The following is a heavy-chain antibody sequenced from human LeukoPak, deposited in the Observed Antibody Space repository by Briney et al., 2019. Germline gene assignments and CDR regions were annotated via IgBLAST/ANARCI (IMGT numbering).Heavy chain of an antibody. D-gene: IGHD3-22*01. Sequence: GGSLRLSCAASGFTFSTSWMNWVRQAPGKGLEWVVSINPDGSEKYSVDSVEGRFTISRDNAKNSLFLQMNSLRAEDTALYYCARGGLDYYDSSGYPHWGQGTLVTVSS. CDR1: GFTFSTSW. CDR2: INPDGSEK. CDR3: ARGGLDYYDSSGYPH. V-gene: IGHV3-7*03. J-gene: IGHJ4*02.